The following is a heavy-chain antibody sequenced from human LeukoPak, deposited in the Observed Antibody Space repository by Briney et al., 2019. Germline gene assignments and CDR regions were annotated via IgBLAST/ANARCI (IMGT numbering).Heavy chain of an antibody. CDR1: GGSISSYY. CDR2: IYYSGST. Sequence: SETLSLTCTVSGGSISSYYWSWIRQPPGKGLEWIGYIYYSGSTNYNPSLKSRVTISVDTSKNQFSLKLSSVTAADTAVYYCAREEWELPELFDYWGQGTLVTVSS. V-gene: IGHV4-59*12. D-gene: IGHD1-26*01. CDR3: AREEWELPELFDY. J-gene: IGHJ4*02.